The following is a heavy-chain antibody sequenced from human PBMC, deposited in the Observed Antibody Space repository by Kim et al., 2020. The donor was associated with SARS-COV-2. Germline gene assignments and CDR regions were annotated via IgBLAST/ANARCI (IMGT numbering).Heavy chain of an antibody. CDR3: ARDLRGYYDRGYGMDV. CDR1: GYTFTSYG. D-gene: IGHD3-22*01. V-gene: IGHV1-18*01. Sequence: ASVKVSCKASGYTFTSYGISWVRQAPGQGLEWMGWISAYNGNTNYAQKLQGRVTMTTDTSTSTAYMELRSLRSDDTAVYYCARDLRGYYDRGYGMDVWGQGTTVTVSS. J-gene: IGHJ6*02. CDR2: ISAYNGNT.